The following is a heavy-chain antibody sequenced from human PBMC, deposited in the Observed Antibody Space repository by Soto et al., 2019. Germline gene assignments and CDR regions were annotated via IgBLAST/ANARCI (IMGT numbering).Heavy chain of an antibody. CDR2: IIPIFGTA. CDR1: GGTFSSYA. D-gene: IGHD4-4*01. V-gene: IGHV1-69*12. Sequence: QVQLVQSGAEVKKPGSSVKVSCKASGGTFSSYAISWVRQAPGQGLEWMGGIIPIFGTANNAPKSQGRFTITADESTSTAYMELSSLRSEDTAVYYCASPPSSNRYYYGMDVWGQGTTVTVS. J-gene: IGHJ6*02. CDR3: ASPPSSNRYYYGMDV.